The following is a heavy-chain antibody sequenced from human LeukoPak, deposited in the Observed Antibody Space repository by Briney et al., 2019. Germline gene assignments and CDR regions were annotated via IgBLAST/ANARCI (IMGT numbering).Heavy chain of an antibody. CDR2: ISYDGSNK. CDR3: AKDRFFQVYGIFDY. D-gene: IGHD3-3*01. V-gene: IGHV3-30*18. J-gene: IGHJ4*02. Sequence: GGSLRLSCAASGFTFSSYGMHWVRQAPGKGLEWVAVISYDGSNKYYADSVKGRFTISRDNSKNTLYLQMNSLRAEDTAVYYCAKDRFFQVYGIFDYWGQGTLVPVSS. CDR1: GFTFSSYG.